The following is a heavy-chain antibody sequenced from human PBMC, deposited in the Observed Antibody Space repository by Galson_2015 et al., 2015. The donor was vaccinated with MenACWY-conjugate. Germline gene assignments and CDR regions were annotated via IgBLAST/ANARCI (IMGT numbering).Heavy chain of an antibody. Sequence: SLRLSCAASGFTFSSYSMNWVRQAPGKGLEWVSSISSSSSYIYYADSVKGRFTISRDNAKNSLYLQMNSLRAEDTAVYYCASIAVAGTTFDYWGQGTLVTVSS. J-gene: IGHJ4*02. CDR2: ISSSSSYI. CDR1: GFTFSSYS. D-gene: IGHD6-19*01. V-gene: IGHV3-21*01. CDR3: ASIAVAGTTFDY.